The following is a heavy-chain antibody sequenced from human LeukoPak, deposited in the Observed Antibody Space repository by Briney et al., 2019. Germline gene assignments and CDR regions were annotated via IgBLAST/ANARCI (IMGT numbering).Heavy chain of an antibody. CDR3: ARQRSYGYNYFDY. CDR2: ISGSSGII. D-gene: IGHD5-18*01. V-gene: IGHV3-48*01. Sequence: PGGSLRLSCVVSGFTFSIHAMHWVRQAPGKGLEWVSYISGSSGIIDYADSVRGRFTISRDNAKNSLYLQMNSLRAEDTAVYYCARQRSYGYNYFDYWGQGTLVTVSS. CDR1: GFTFSIHA. J-gene: IGHJ4*02.